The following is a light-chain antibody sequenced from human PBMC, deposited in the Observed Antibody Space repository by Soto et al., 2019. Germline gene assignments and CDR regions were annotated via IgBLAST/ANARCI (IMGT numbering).Light chain of an antibody. CDR1: QSVLFNFNNKNY. V-gene: IGKV4-1*01. J-gene: IGKJ1*01. CDR2: WAS. CDR3: HQYYTPPQP. Sequence: DIVMTQSPDSLAVSLGERATIHCRSSQSVLFNFNNKNYLAWYQQRPGQPPKLLIYWASTRRSGVPDRFSGSGSGTNFTLTISSLQAEDVAVYYCHQYYTPPQPFGQGTKVEIK.